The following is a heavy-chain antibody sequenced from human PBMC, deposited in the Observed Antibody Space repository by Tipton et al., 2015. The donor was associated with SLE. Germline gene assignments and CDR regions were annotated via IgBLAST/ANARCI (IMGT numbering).Heavy chain of an antibody. V-gene: IGHV3-48*04. CDR1: GFTFSNNW. Sequence: VQLVQSGGGLVQPGGSLRLSCAVSGFTFSNNWMAWVRQAPGKGLEWVSYISSSGSTIYYADSVKGRFTISRDNPKNSLYLQMNSLRADDTAVYYCASAPYSWVYYFDYWGQGTLVTVSS. CDR2: ISSSGSTI. D-gene: IGHD1-1*01. J-gene: IGHJ4*02. CDR3: ASAPYSWVYYFDY.